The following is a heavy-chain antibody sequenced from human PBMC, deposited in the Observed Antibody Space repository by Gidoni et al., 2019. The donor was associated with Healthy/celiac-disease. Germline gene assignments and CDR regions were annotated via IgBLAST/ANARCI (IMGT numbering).Heavy chain of an antibody. V-gene: IGHV4-34*01. CDR3: ASVDNPPKSRY. J-gene: IGHJ4*02. Sequence: QVQLQQWGAGLLKPSETLSLTCAVYGGSFSGYYWSWIRQPPGKGLEWIGEINHSGSNNNSKSRVTISVDTSKNQFSLKLSSVTAADTAVYYCASVDNPPKSRYWGQGTLVTVSS. CDR2: INHSGSN. CDR1: GGSFSGYY. D-gene: IGHD5-12*01.